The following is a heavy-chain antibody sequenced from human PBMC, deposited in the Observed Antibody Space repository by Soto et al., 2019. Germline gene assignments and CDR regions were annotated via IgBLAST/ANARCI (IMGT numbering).Heavy chain of an antibody. J-gene: IGHJ4*02. CDR2: ISWNSGNV. CDR1: GFRFDDYA. V-gene: IGHV3-9*01. D-gene: IGHD3-9*01. Sequence: GGSLRLSCAASGFRFDDYAMHWVRQAPGKGLEWVSGISWNSGNVGYADSVRGRFTISRDNSKNTLYLQMNSLRAEDTAVYYCSKDQYYDILTGPGGVDYWGQGTLVTVSS. CDR3: SKDQYYDILTGPGGVDY.